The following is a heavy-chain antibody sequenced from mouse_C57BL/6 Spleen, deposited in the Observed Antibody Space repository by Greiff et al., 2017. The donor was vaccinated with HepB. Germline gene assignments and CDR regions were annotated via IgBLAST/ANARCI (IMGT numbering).Heavy chain of an antibody. J-gene: IGHJ4*01. Sequence: VKLMESGAELVKPGASVKLSCKASGYTFTEYTIHWVKQRSGQGLEWIGWFYPGSGSIKYNEKFKDKATLTADKSSSTVYMELSRLTSEDSAVYFCARHEGDYGSPYYYAMDYWGQGTSVTVSS. V-gene: IGHV1-62-2*01. CDR1: GYTFTEYT. D-gene: IGHD1-1*01. CDR3: ARHEGDYGSPYYYAMDY. CDR2: FYPGSGSI.